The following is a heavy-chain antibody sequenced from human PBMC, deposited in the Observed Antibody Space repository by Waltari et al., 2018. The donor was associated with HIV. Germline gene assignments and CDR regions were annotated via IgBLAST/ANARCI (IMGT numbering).Heavy chain of an antibody. CDR3: AREGFCRGGSCYSGAVDI. CDR2: TSTYNLNT. CDR1: GYPFTQYG. Sequence: QVQLVQSGTEVKKPGASVKVSCKASGYPFTQYGISWVRQAPGQGLEWMGWTSTYNLNTNYAPKFQGRITLTRDTSTSTVYMELMSLTSDDTAVYYCAREGFCRGGSCYSGAVDIWGQGTLVTVSS. D-gene: IGHD2-15*01. V-gene: IGHV1-18*04. J-gene: IGHJ3*02.